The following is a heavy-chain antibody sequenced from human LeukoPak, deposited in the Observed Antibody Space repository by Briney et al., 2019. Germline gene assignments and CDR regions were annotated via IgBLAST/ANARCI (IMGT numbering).Heavy chain of an antibody. CDR2: IYYSGST. V-gene: IGHV4-61*01. CDR3: AREGYSGSYPTDPNWFDP. CDR1: GGSISSSSYY. J-gene: IGHJ5*02. Sequence: PSETLSLTCTVSGGSISSSSYYWGWIRQPPGKGLEWIGYIYYSGSTNYNPSLKSRVTISVDTSKNQFSLKLSSVTAADTAVYYCAREGYSGSYPTDPNWFDPWGQGTLVTVSS. D-gene: IGHD1-26*01.